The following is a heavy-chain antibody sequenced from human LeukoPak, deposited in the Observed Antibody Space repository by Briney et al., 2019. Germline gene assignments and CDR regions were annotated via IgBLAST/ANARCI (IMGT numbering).Heavy chain of an antibody. CDR3: ARGWELDFDY. D-gene: IGHD1-1*01. CDR1: GFTFSSYS. J-gene: IGHJ4*02. Sequence: PGGSLRLSCAASGFTFSSYSVNWVRQAPGKGLEWVSSISSSSSYIYYADSVKGRFTISRDNAKNSLYLQMNSLRAEDTAVYYCARGWELDFDYWGQGTLVTVSS. CDR2: ISSSSSYI. V-gene: IGHV3-21*01.